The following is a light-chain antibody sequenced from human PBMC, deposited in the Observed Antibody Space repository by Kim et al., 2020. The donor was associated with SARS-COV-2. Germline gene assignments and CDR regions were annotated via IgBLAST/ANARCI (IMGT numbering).Light chain of an antibody. Sequence: GDRVTITCRASQSISSWLAWYQQKPGKVPKLLIYDASNLQSGVPSRFSGSGSGTEFTLTISSLQPDDFATYYCQQYNTYPWTFGQGTKVDIK. V-gene: IGKV1-5*01. CDR1: QSISSW. J-gene: IGKJ1*01. CDR2: DAS. CDR3: QQYNTYPWT.